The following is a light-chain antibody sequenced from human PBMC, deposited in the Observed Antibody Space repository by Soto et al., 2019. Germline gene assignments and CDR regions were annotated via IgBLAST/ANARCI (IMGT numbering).Light chain of an antibody. V-gene: IGLV2-14*01. Sequence: QSVLAQAACVSGSPGQSTIISCTGTSSDVGGYNYVSWYQQHPGKAPKFLIYEVDNRASGVSDRFSGSKSGNTASLTISGLQAEDEADYYCSSYTSSNTLVFGTGTKVTVL. CDR3: SSYTSSNTLV. J-gene: IGLJ1*01. CDR1: SSDVGGYNY. CDR2: EVD.